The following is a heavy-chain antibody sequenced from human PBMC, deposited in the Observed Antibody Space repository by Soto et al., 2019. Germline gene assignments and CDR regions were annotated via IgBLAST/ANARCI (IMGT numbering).Heavy chain of an antibody. V-gene: IGHV1-18*01. CDR1: GYSFTRSG. Sequence: ASVKVSCKASGYSFTRSGISWVRQAPGQGLEWMGWIRTYNGDTNYAQTFQGRVTMTTDTSTSTVHMEVRRLRAEDTAVYYCGKGRSYYCYYGVYVWGQGTTVTVSS. J-gene: IGHJ6*02. CDR3: GKGRSYYCYYGVYV. D-gene: IGHD1-26*01. CDR2: IRTYNGDT.